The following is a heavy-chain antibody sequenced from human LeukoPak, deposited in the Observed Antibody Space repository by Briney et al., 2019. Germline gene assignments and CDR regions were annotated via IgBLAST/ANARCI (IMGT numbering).Heavy chain of an antibody. J-gene: IGHJ3*01. V-gene: IGHV3-66*01. CDR1: GFTVTSNY. CDR2: IYSGGST. D-gene: IGHD3-10*01. CDR3: AREDYYSSGSWD. Sequence: GGSLRLSCAASGFTVTSNYMSWVGQAPGKGLEWVSVIYSGGSTFYADSVKGRFTISRGNSKNTVYLQMNSLRAEDTAVYYCAREDYYSSGSWDWGQGTMVTVSS.